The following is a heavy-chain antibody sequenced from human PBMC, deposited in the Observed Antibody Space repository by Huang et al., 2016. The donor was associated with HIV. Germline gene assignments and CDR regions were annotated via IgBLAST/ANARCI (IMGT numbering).Heavy chain of an antibody. V-gene: IGHV3-48*02. CDR1: GFTFSNYS. D-gene: IGHD3-3*01. CDR2: IISSNGTI. CDR3: ARGIRYFGVVAYFDY. J-gene: IGHJ4*02. Sequence: EVQLVESGGGLVQPGGSLRLSCAASGFTFSNYSMNWVRQAPGKGLEWVSYIISSNGTIYYAAPLKGRFNISRDNAKNSLYLQMNSLRDEDTAVYYCARGIRYFGVVAYFDYWGQGTLVTVSS.